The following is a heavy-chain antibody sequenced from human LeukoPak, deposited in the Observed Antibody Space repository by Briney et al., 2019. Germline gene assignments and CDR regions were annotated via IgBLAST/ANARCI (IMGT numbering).Heavy chain of an antibody. CDR1: GSTLTELP. D-gene: IGHD2-21*02. CDR3: ATAEATDDAFDI. Sequence: ASVKVSCKVSGSTLTELPIYWVRQAPGRGLEWVGGFDPEDGDTMYTETVQGRVAMTEDTSTETAYMELSSLRSEDTVVYYCATAEATDDAFDIWGQGTMVTVS. J-gene: IGHJ3*02. V-gene: IGHV1-24*01. CDR2: FDPEDGDT.